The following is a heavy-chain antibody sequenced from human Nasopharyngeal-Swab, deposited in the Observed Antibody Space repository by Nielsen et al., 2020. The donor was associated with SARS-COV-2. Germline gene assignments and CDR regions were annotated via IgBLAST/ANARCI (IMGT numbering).Heavy chain of an antibody. CDR2: IYSGGNT. CDR1: GFTVSSNY. D-gene: IGHD3-16*01. CDR3: ARDGVVRHAFDI. Sequence: GGSLRLSCAASGFTVSSNYMSWVRQAPGQGLEWVSVIYSGGNTYYADSVKGRFTISRHNSKNTLYLQMNSLRAEDTAVYYWARDGVVRHAFDIWGQGTMVTVSS. J-gene: IGHJ3*02. V-gene: IGHV3-53*04.